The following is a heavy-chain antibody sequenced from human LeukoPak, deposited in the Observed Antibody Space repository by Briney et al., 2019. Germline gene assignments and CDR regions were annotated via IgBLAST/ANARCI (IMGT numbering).Heavy chain of an antibody. V-gene: IGHV1-69*13. CDR2: IIPIFGTA. Sequence: SVKVSCKASGGTFSSYAISWVRQAPGQGLEWMGGIIPIFGTANYAQKFQGRVTITADESASTAYMELSSLRSEDTAVYYCAIRWYSSSSDDYWGQGTLVTVSS. J-gene: IGHJ4*02. CDR1: GGTFSSYA. CDR3: AIRWYSSSSDDY. D-gene: IGHD6-6*01.